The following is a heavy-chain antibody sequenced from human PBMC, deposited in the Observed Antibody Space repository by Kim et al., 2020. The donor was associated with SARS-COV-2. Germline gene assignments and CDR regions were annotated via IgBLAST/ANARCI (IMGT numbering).Heavy chain of an antibody. D-gene: IGHD3-10*01. J-gene: IGHJ2*01. CDR1: GGSFSGYY. CDR2: INHSGST. V-gene: IGHV4-34*01. CDR3: ARKGRWLRPGVGPLVGAGYFDL. Sequence: SETLSLTCAVYGGSFSGYYWSWIRQPPGKGLEWIGEINHSGSTNYNPSLKSRVTISVDTSKNQFSLKLSSVTAADTAVYYCARKGRWLRPGVGPLVGAGYFDLWGRGTLVTVSS.